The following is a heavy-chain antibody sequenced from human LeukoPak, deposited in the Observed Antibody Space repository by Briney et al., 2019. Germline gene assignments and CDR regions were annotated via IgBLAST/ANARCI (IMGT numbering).Heavy chain of an antibody. D-gene: IGHD5-12*01. CDR1: GGSFSGYY. Sequence: SSETLSLTCAVYGGSFSGYYWSWIRQPPGKGLEWIGEINHSGSTNYNPSLKSRVTISVDTSKNQFSLKLSSVTAADTAVYYCATRGGYSGYFRYWGQGTLVTVSS. V-gene: IGHV4-34*01. J-gene: IGHJ4*02. CDR3: ATRGGYSGYFRY. CDR2: INHSGST.